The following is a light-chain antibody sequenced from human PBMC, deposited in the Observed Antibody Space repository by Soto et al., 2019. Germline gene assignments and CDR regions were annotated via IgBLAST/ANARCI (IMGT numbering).Light chain of an antibody. CDR3: QQYGSSLSIA. CDR2: GAS. CDR1: QSVSSSY. Sequence: EGMMTQSPGTLSLSKGERATLSCRASQSVSSSYLAWYQQKPGQAPRLLIYGASSRATGIPDRFSGSGSGTDFTLTISRLEPEDFAVYYCQQYGSSLSIAFGQGTRLE. J-gene: IGKJ5*01. V-gene: IGKV3-20*01.